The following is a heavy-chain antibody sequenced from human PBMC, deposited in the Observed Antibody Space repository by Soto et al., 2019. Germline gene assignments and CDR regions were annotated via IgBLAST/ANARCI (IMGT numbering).Heavy chain of an antibody. J-gene: IGHJ6*02. D-gene: IGHD2-2*02. CDR3: ARSLTEGYCTITGCYTRPLYGMDV. CDR1: GYTFSGYY. CDR2: INPNSGGT. V-gene: IGHV1-2*02. Sequence: GASVKVSCKASGYTFSGYYIHWLRQAPGQGLEWMGWINPNSGGTNYAQKFRGRVTVTRDTPTSTAYMELSRLTSDDTAAYYCARSLTEGYCTITGCYTRPLYGMDVWGQGTTVTVSS.